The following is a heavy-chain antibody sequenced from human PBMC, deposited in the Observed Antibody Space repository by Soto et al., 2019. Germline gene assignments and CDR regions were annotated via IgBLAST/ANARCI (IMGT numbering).Heavy chain of an antibody. J-gene: IGHJ6*03. Sequence: PGESLKISCKGSGYSFTSYWIGWVRQMPGKGLEWMGIIYPGDSDTRYSPSFQGQVTISADKSISIAYLQWSSLKASDTAMYYSARIFPLDCVRHYYYYWGGRGKGTTGAASS. CDR2: IYPGDSDT. D-gene: IGHD2-21*02. CDR3: ARIFPLDCVRHYYYYWGG. V-gene: IGHV5-51*01. CDR1: GYSFTSYW.